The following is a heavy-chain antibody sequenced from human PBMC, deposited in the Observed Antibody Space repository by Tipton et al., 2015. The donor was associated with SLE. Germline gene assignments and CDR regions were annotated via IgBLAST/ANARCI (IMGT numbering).Heavy chain of an antibody. CDR1: GGSISSYS. Sequence: TLSLTCTVSGGSISSYSWSWIRQPPGKGLEWIGYIYSSGSNNYNPSLKSRVTISVDTSENQFSLKLNSVTAADTAVYYCARSMATTKRVFDYWGQGFLVTVSS. D-gene: IGHD5-12*01. V-gene: IGHV4-4*08. J-gene: IGHJ4*02. CDR2: IYSSGSN. CDR3: ARSMATTKRVFDY.